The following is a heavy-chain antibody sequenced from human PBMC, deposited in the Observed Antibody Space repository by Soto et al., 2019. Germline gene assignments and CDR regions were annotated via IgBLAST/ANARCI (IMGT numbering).Heavy chain of an antibody. J-gene: IGHJ5*02. Sequence: SETLSLTCAVYGGSFSGYYWSWIRQPPGKGLEWIGEINHSGSTNYNPSLKSRVTISVDTSKNQFSLKLSSVTAADTAVYYCACTGIQLPDSSSSHRDFWFDAWGEGTLVSVAS. CDR2: INHSGST. V-gene: IGHV4-34*01. D-gene: IGHD6-13*01. CDR1: GGSFSGYY. CDR3: ACTGIQLPDSSSSHRDFWFDA.